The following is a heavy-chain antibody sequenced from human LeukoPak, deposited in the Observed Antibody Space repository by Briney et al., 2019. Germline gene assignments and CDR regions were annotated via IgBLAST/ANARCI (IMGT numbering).Heavy chain of an antibody. CDR3: ARRRYSGSSQHFDY. J-gene: IGHJ4*02. CDR2: ISSGGDSI. D-gene: IGHD1-26*01. CDR1: GITFSDHY. Sequence: PGGSLRLSCAASGITFSDHYMSWIRQAPGKGLEWLSYISSGGDSIYYADSVKGRFTISRDNAKNSVSLQMNSLRAEDTAVYYCARRRYSGSSQHFDYWGQGTLVTVSS. V-gene: IGHV3-11*04.